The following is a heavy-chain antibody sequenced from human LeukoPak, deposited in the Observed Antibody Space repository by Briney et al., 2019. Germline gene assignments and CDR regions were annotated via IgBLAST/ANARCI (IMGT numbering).Heavy chain of an antibody. D-gene: IGHD3-3*01. Sequence: AIXWVPQAPGQGLEWMGRIIPIFGTANYAQKFEGRVTITTDESKSTAYMELSSLRSEDTAVYYCARDLSDFWSGFGFWGQGTLVTVSS. CDR3: ARDLSDFWSGFGF. J-gene: IGHJ4*02. CDR1: A. CDR2: IIPIFGTA. V-gene: IGHV1-69*05.